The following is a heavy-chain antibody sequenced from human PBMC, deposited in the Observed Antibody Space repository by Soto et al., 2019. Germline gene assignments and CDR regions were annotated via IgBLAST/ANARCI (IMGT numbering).Heavy chain of an antibody. CDR2: IRSKAYGGTT. CDR3: TRGVTGGSYYYYYGMDV. CDR1: GFTFGDYA. D-gene: IGHD1-26*01. Sequence: GESLKISCTASGFTFGDYAMSWVRQAPGKGLEWVGFIRSKAYGGTTEYAASVKGRVTISRDDSKSIAYLQMNSLKTEDTAVYYCTRGVTGGSYYYYYGMDVWGQGTTVTVSS. V-gene: IGHV3-49*04. J-gene: IGHJ6*02.